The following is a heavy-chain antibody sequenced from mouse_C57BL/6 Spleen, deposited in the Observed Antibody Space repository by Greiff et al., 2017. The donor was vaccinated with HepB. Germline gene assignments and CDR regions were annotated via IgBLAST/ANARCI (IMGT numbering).Heavy chain of an antibody. V-gene: IGHV1-82*01. Sequence: VQGVESGPELVKPGASVKISCKASGYAFSSSWMNWVKQRPGKGLEWIGRIYPGDGDTNYNGKFKGKATLTADKSSSTAYMQLSSLTSEDSAVYFCARYSFYYAMDYWGQGTSVTVSS. CDR1: GYAFSSSW. CDR3: ARYSFYYAMDY. J-gene: IGHJ4*01. CDR2: IYPGDGDT. D-gene: IGHD2-12*01.